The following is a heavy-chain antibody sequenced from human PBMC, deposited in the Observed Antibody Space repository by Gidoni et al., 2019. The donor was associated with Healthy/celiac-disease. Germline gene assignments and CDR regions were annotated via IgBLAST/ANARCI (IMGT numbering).Heavy chain of an antibody. D-gene: IGHD3-22*01. CDR3: AKDGHPYYYDSSGFAFDI. CDR1: GFTFSRYG. CDR2: ISGSGGST. V-gene: IGHV3-23*01. J-gene: IGHJ3*02. Sequence: EGQLLEAGGGLVQPGGSVRLSGAASGFTFSRYGMSWGRQAPGKGLEWVSAISGSGGSTYYADSVKGRFTISRDNAKNTLYLQMTSLRAEDTAVYYCAKDGHPYYYDSSGFAFDIWGQGTMVTVSS.